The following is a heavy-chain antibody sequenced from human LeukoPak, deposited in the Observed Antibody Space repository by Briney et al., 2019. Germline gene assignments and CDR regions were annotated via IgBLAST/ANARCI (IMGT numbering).Heavy chain of an antibody. D-gene: IGHD3-10*01. CDR2: IIPIFGTA. Sequence: SVKVSCKASRGTFSSYAISWVRQAPGQGREWMGGIIPIFGTANYAQKFQGRVTITADESTSTAYMELSSLRSEDTAVYYCARGITMVRGVIDYYYYGMDVWGKGTTVTVSS. CDR1: RGTFSSYA. V-gene: IGHV1-69*13. CDR3: ARGITMVRGVIDYYYYGMDV. J-gene: IGHJ6*04.